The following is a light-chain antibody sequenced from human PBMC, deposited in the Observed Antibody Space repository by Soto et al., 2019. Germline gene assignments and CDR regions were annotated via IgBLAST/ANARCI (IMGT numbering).Light chain of an antibody. CDR3: QQSYGTPII. CDR2: AAS. V-gene: IGKV1-39*01. J-gene: IGKJ5*01. Sequence: DIQMTQSPFSLSAPVADRVTITCRASQSISNYLNWYQQKQGKAPKLLIYAASTLQSGVPSRFSGSGSGTDFTLTISSLQPEDSATYYCQQSYGTPIIFGQGTRLDIK. CDR1: QSISNY.